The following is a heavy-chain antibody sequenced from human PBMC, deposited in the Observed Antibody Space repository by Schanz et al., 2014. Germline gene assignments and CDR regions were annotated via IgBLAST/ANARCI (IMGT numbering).Heavy chain of an antibody. J-gene: IGHJ4*02. CDR3: ARDSRPNYDFLTAYYSIDY. V-gene: IGHV3-23*04. D-gene: IGHD3-9*01. Sequence: EGQLAESGGGLVQPGGSLRLSCAVSGFTVSSNHMSWVRQAPGKGLEWVSGISGSGGSTYYADSVKGRFTISRDNSKTTLSLQMNSLRAEDTAVYYCARDSRPNYDFLTAYYSIDYWGQGTLVTVSS. CDR2: ISGSGGST. CDR1: GFTVSSNH.